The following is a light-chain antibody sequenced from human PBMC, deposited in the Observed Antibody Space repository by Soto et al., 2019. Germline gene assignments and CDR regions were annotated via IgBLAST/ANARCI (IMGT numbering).Light chain of an antibody. CDR2: QHN. V-gene: IGLV3-1*01. CDR3: QAWDSSTAYVV. J-gene: IGLJ2*01. Sequence: SYELTQPPSVSVSPGQTASITCSGDKLGDKYACWYQQKPGQSPMLVIYQHNKRPPGIPERFSGSNSGNTATLTISGTQAMDEADYYCQAWDSSTAYVVFGGGTKLTVL. CDR1: KLGDKY.